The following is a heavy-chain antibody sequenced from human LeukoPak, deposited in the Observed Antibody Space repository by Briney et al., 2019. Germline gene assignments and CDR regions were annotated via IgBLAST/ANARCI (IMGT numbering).Heavy chain of an antibody. V-gene: IGHV3-30*18. CDR2: ISYDGSNK. CDR3: AKPPAADPYYFDY. J-gene: IGHJ4*02. CDR1: GFTFSSYG. Sequence: GGSLRLSCAASGFTFSSYGMHWVRQAPGKGLEWVAVISYDGSNKYYADSVKSRFTISRDNSKNTLYLQMNSLRAEDTAVYYCAKPPAADPYYFDYWGQGTLVTVSS. D-gene: IGHD6-13*01.